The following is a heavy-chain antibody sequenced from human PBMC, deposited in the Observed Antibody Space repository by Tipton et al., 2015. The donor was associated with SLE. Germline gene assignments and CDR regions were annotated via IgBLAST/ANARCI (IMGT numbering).Heavy chain of an antibody. Sequence: QSGAEVKKPGASVKVSCKASGYPFSNFGMSWVRQAPGQGLEWLGWISAYNGNRHFGHRVHGRVTLTTDTSTSTAYMELRDLTPDDTAMYYCARAVPAVAASLVDSWGQGTLVTVSS. CDR1: GYPFSNFG. V-gene: IGHV1-18*01. D-gene: IGHD6-19*01. CDR2: ISAYNGNR. J-gene: IGHJ4*02. CDR3: ARAVPAVAASLVDS.